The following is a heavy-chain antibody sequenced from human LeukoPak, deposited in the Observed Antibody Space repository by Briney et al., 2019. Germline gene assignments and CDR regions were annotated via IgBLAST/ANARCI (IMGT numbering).Heavy chain of an antibody. J-gene: IGHJ5*02. D-gene: IGHD4-23*01. CDR3: ARHPSSISVYGGVTNWFDP. Sequence: SETLSPTCTVSGGSISSSSYYWGWIRQPPGKGLEWIGSIYYSGSTYYNPSLKSRVTISVDTSKNQFSLKLSSVTAADTAVYYCARHPSSISVYGGVTNWFDPWGQGTLVTVSS. V-gene: IGHV4-39*01. CDR2: IYYSGST. CDR1: GGSISSSSYY.